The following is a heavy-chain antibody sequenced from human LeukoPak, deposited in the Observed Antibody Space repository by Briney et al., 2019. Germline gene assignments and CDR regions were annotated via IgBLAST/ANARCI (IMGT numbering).Heavy chain of an antibody. D-gene: IGHD2/OR15-2a*01. CDR2: IYYSGSS. CDR1: GGSISSYY. J-gene: IGHJ4*02. CDR3: ARLMNIAAADY. Sequence: SETLSLTCTVSGGSISSYYWSWIRQPPGKGLEWIGYIYYSGSSNYNPSLKSRVTISVDTSKNQFSLKLTSVTAADSAVYYCARLMNIAAADYWGQGTLVTVSS. V-gene: IGHV4-59*08.